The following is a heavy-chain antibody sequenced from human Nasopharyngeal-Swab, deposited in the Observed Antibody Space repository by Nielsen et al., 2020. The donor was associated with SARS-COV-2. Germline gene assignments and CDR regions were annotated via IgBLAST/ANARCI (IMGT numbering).Heavy chain of an antibody. D-gene: IGHD2-2*01. J-gene: IGHJ3*02. CDR2: IYYSGST. Sequence: WIRQPPGKGLEWIGSIYYSGSTYYNPSLKSRVTISVDTSKNQFSLKLSSVTAADTAVYYCARGYCSSTSCYWDPRDDAFDIWGQGTMVTVSS. V-gene: IGHV4-39*07. CDR3: ARGYCSSTSCYWDPRDDAFDI.